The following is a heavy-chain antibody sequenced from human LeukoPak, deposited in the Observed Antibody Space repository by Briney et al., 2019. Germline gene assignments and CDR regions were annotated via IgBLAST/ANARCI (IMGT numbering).Heavy chain of an antibody. CDR1: GFTVSSNY. D-gene: IGHD6-19*01. Sequence: GGSLRLSCAASGFTVSSNYMSWVRQAPGKGLEWVSVIYSGGSTYYADSVKGRFTISRDNSKNTLYLQMNSLRAEDTAVYYCVRGFRLYSSFNYFDYWGQGTLVTVSS. CDR3: VRGFRLYSSFNYFDY. CDR2: IYSGGST. V-gene: IGHV3-66*01. J-gene: IGHJ4*02.